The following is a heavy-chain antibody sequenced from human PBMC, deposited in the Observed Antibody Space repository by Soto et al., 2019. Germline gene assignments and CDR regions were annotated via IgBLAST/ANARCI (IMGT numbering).Heavy chain of an antibody. D-gene: IGHD3-3*01. CDR2: ISWNSDSI. V-gene: IGHV3-9*01. Sequence: EAQLVESGGGFVQSGRSLRLSCAGSGFIFDDFAIHWVRQAPGKGREWVSGISWNSDSIGYAGSVKGRFTISRDNAKNSHSLQMNSLRPEDTALYYCTKVGGLYDFWSGPLHFDLWGQGTLVTVSS. J-gene: IGHJ4*02. CDR1: GFIFDDFA. CDR3: TKVGGLYDFWSGPLHFDL.